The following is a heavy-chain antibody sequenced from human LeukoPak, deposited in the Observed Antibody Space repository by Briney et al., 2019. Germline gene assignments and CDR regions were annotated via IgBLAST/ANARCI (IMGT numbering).Heavy chain of an antibody. D-gene: IGHD5-18*01. J-gene: IGHJ6*03. CDR1: GGTFSSYA. V-gene: IGHV1-69*05. CDR2: IIPIFGTA. Sequence: GSSVKVSCKASGGTFSSYAISWVRQAPGQGLEWMGGIIPIFGTANYAQKFQGRVTITTDESTSTAYMELSSLRSEDTAVYYCARDQRDTAIDYYYYYMDVWGKGTRSPSP. CDR3: ARDQRDTAIDYYYYYMDV.